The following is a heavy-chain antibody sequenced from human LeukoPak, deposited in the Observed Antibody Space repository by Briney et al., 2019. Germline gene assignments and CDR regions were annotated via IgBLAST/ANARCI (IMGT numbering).Heavy chain of an antibody. Sequence: MTSETLSLTCTVSGGSTSSGDYYWSWIRQHPGKGLEWIGYIYYGGNTYYNPSLESRVTISLDTSKNKFSLKLSSVTAADTAIYYCASGGALVATLAYWGQGILVTVSS. J-gene: IGHJ4*02. CDR2: IYYGGNT. V-gene: IGHV4-31*03. CDR3: ASGGALVATLAY. D-gene: IGHD5-12*01. CDR1: GGSTSSGDYY.